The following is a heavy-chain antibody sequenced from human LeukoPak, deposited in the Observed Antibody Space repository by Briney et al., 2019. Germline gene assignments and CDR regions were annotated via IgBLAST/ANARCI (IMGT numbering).Heavy chain of an antibody. V-gene: IGHV3-53*01. D-gene: IGHD3-16*01. CDR3: ARDQATSGGGLDS. CDR2: IYTGGTT. J-gene: IGHJ4*02. Sequence: HPGGSLRLSCAASGFTVSGTHMSWVRQAPGKGLEWVSAIYTGGTTYYSDSVEGRFTISRDKSKNTLYLQMDSLRVEDTVVYYCARDQATSGGGLDSWGQGTLVTVSS. CDR1: GFTVSGTH.